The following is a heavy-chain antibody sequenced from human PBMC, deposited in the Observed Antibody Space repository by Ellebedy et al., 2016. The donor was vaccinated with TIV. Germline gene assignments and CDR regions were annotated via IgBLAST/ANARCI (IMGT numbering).Heavy chain of an antibody. CDR1: GFSFSSYW. CDR2: INSDGSSI. Sequence: GESLKISCAASGFSFSSYWMHWVRQVQGKGLVWVSRINSDGSSISHADSVEGRFTISRDNAKNSLYLQMNSLLDEDTDVFYCARSSVNAHFYYGMDFWGQGTTVTVSS. D-gene: IGHD5/OR15-5a*01. J-gene: IGHJ6*02. V-gene: IGHV3-74*01. CDR3: ARSSVNAHFYYGMDF.